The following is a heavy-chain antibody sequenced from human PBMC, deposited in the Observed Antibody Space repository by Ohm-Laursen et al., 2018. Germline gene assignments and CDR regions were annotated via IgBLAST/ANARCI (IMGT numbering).Heavy chain of an antibody. J-gene: IGHJ6*02. CDR1: GFTFSSYS. CDR2: ISSSSSTI. Sequence: SLRLSCSASGFTFSSYSMNWVRQAPGKGLEWASYISSSSSTIYYADSVKGRFTISRDNARSSLDLQMNSLRVEDTALYYCAKDLLAAPDYYGMDVWGQGTTVTVSS. V-gene: IGHV3-48*04. CDR3: AKDLLAAPDYYGMDV. D-gene: IGHD6-13*01.